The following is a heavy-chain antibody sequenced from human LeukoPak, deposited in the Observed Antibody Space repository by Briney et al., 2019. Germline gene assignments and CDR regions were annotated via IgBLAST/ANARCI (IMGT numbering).Heavy chain of an antibody. J-gene: IGHJ4*02. CDR3: ARAYNWNYSYFDY. CDR1: GFTFSSYG. D-gene: IGHD1-7*01. V-gene: IGHV3-33*01. CDR2: IWYDGSNK. Sequence: GGSLRLSCAASGFTFSSYGMHWVRQAPGKGLEWVAVIWYDGSNKYYADSVKGRFTISRDNSKNTLYLQMNNLRAVDTAVYYCARAYNWNYSYFDYWGQGTLVTVSS.